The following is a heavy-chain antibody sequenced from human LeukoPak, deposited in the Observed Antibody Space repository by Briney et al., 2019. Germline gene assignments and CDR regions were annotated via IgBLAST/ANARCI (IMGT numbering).Heavy chain of an antibody. CDR3: ARGRTVSPADY. Sequence: PSETLSLTCTVSGGSISSGNYFWSWIRQPAGKGLEWIGRIYTSGSTNYNPSLKSRVTISVDTSKNQFSLKLSSVTAADTAVYYCARGRTVSPADYWGQGTLVTVSS. V-gene: IGHV4-61*02. D-gene: IGHD4-17*01. J-gene: IGHJ4*02. CDR1: GGSISSGNYF. CDR2: IYTSGST.